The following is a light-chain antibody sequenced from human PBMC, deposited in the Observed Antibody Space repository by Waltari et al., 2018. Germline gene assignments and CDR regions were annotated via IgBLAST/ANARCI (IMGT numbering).Light chain of an antibody. Sequence: DIQMTQSPSTLSASVGDRVTITCRASQSISTWLAWFQQKPGNAPKVLIYKASSLESGVPSRFSGSGSETEFTLTNSSLQPDDFATYYCQHYNSFPYTFGQGTKREIK. CDR3: QHYNSFPYT. V-gene: IGKV1-5*03. CDR2: KAS. CDR1: QSISTW. J-gene: IGKJ2*01.